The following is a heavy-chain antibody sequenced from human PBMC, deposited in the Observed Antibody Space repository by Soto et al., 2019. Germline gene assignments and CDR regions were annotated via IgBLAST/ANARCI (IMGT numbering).Heavy chain of an antibody. Sequence: QVQLLQSGAEVRKPGASVKVSCKASGYSFTAYYMHCVRQAPGRGLEWMGWINHNSGRTKNSPKFQGRVTMTRDTSVTTFYLEVSWLRPDDTAIYYCARDWGQNSGYVWGQGTLVTVSS. CDR1: GYSFTAYY. J-gene: IGHJ4*02. CDR3: ARDWGQNSGYV. V-gene: IGHV1-2*02. D-gene: IGHD5-12*01. CDR2: INHNSGRT.